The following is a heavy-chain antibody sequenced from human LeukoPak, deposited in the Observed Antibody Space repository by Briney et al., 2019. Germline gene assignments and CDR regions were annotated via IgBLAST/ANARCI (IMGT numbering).Heavy chain of an antibody. J-gene: IGHJ4*02. Sequence: GGSLRLSCAASGFTFSSYAMSWVRPAPGKGLEWVSAISGSGGSTYYADSVKGRFTISRDNSKNTLYLQMNSLRAEDTAVYYCAKVLLGYCSSTSCYTTYYFDYWGQGTLVTVSS. CDR1: GFTFSSYA. D-gene: IGHD2-2*02. CDR2: ISGSGGST. CDR3: AKVLLGYCSSTSCYTTYYFDY. V-gene: IGHV3-23*01.